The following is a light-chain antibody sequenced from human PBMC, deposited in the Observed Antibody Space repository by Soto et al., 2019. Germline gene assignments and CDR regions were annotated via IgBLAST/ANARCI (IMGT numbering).Light chain of an antibody. Sequence: QSALTQPPSASGSPGQSVTISCTGTSSDIGGYNYVSWYQQHPGKAPKLMLYEVTKRPSGVPDRFSGSKSGNTASLTVSGLQADDDADYYCSSYSGSNNFGVFGTGTKLTVL. CDR2: EVT. CDR3: SSYSGSNNFGV. J-gene: IGLJ1*01. CDR1: SSDIGGYNY. V-gene: IGLV2-8*01.